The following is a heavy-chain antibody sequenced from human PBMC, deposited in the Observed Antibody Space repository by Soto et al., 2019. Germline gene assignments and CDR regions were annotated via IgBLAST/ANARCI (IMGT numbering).Heavy chain of an antibody. J-gene: IGHJ4*02. D-gene: IGHD6-19*01. V-gene: IGHV1-3*01. CDR2: VNGGNGNT. CDR1: GYTFTSYA. CDR3: ARGIAVAGNY. Sequence: QVQLVQSGAEVKKPGASVKVSCKASGYTFTSYAMHWVRQAPGQSLEGRGWVNGGNGNTKYSHKFQDRVTMTRDTSASTAYMELSSLRSEDTSVYYCARGIAVAGNYWGQGTLVTVSS.